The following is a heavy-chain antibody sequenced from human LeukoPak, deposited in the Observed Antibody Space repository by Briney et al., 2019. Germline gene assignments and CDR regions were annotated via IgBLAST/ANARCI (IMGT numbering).Heavy chain of an antibody. D-gene: IGHD3-3*01. V-gene: IGHV3-20*04. J-gene: IGHJ4*02. CDR2: INWNGGST. CDR1: GFTFDDYG. Sequence: GGSLRLSCATSGFTFDDYGMSWVRQAPGKGLEWVSGINWNGGSTGYADSVKGRFTISRDNAKNSLYLQMNSLRAEDTALYFCARSLRFLEWLSPLDFWGQGTLVTVSS. CDR3: ARSLRFLEWLSPLDF.